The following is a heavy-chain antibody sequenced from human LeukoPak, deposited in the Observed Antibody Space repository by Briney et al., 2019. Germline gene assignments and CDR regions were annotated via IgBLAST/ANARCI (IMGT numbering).Heavy chain of an antibody. Sequence: SETLSLTCTVSGGSISSYYWSWVRQPPGKGLEWMGYIYYSGSTNYNPSLKSRVTISVDTSKNQFSLKLSSVTAADTAVYYCARGLKSGIDPWGQGTLVTVSS. D-gene: IGHD3-10*01. J-gene: IGHJ5*02. CDR2: IYYSGST. CDR1: GGSISSYY. V-gene: IGHV4-59*01. CDR3: ARGLKSGIDP.